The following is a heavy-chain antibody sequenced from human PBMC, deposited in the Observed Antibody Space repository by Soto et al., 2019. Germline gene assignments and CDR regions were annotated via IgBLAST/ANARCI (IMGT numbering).Heavy chain of an antibody. CDR3: ATCYKDFWSGSHYYMDV. D-gene: IGHD3-3*02. CDR2: FDPEDGET. Sequence: ASVKVSCKVSGYTLTELSMHWVRQAPGKGLEWMGGFDPEDGETIYAQKFQGRVTMTEDTSTDTAYMELSSLRSEDTAVYYCATCYKDFWSGSHYYMDVWGKGTTVTVSS. J-gene: IGHJ6*03. V-gene: IGHV1-24*01. CDR1: GYTLTELS.